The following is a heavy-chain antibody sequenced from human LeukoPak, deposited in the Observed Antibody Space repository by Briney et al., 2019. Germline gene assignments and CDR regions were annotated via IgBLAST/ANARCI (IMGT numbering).Heavy chain of an antibody. CDR2: ISSNGGST. CDR1: GFTFSTYA. J-gene: IGHJ4*02. D-gene: IGHD5-18*01. V-gene: IGHV3-64*04. CDR3: ARVGRIQYFDC. Sequence: GGSLRLSCSGSGFTFSTYAFHWVRQAPGKGLEYVSAISSNGGSTFYADSVKGRFTTSRDNAKNSLYLQLTSLRAEDTAVYYCARVGRIQYFDCWGQGTLVTVSS.